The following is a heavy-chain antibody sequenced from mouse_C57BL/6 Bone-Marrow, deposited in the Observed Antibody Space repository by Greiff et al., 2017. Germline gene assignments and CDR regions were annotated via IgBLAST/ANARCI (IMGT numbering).Heavy chain of an antibody. V-gene: IGHV2-2*01. CDR1: GFSLTSYG. Sequence: VMLVESGPGLVQPSQSLSITCTVSGFSLTSYGVHWVRPSPGKGLEWLGVIWSGGSTDYNAAFISRLSISKDNSKSQVFFKMNSLQADDTAIYYCARGYYYGTPYYAMDYWGQGTSVTVSS. J-gene: IGHJ4*01. D-gene: IGHD1-1*01. CDR2: IWSGGST. CDR3: ARGYYYGTPYYAMDY.